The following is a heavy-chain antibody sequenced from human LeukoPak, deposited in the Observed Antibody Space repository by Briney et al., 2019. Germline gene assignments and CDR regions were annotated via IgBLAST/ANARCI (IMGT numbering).Heavy chain of an antibody. V-gene: IGHV4-31*03. Sequence: SQTLSLTCTVSGGSISSGGYDWSWIRQHPGKGLEWIGYIYYSGSTYYNPSLKSRVTISVDTSKNQFSLKLSSVTAADTAVYYCARVCSGGSCYTNFDYWGQGTLVTVSS. CDR3: ARVCSGGSCYTNFDY. CDR2: IYYSGST. D-gene: IGHD2-15*01. J-gene: IGHJ4*02. CDR1: GGSISSGGYD.